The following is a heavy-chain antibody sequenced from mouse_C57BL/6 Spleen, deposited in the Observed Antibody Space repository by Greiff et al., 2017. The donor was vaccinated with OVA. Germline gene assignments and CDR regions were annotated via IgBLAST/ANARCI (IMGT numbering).Heavy chain of an antibody. J-gene: IGHJ2*01. D-gene: IGHD2-3*01. CDR1: GYTFTSYW. V-gene: IGHV1-59*01. CDR2: IDPSDSYT. CDR3: ARPRSYDGYYFDY. Sequence: QVHVKQPGAELVRPGTSVKLSCKASGYTFTSYWMHWVKQRPGQGLEWIGVIDPSDSYTNYNQKFKGKATLTVDTSSSTAYMQLSSLTSEDSAVYYCARPRSYDGYYFDYWGQGTTLTVSS.